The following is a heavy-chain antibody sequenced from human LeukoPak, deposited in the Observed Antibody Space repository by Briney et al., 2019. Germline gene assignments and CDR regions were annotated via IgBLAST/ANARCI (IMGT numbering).Heavy chain of an antibody. V-gene: IGHV3-49*04. CDR2: IRSKAYGGTT. CDR3: SRVASLGYYYYMDV. Sequence: GGSLRLSCTASGFTFGDYAMSWVRQAPGKGLEWVGFIRSKAYGGTTEYAASVKGRFTISRDDSKSIAYLQMNSLKTEDTAVYYCSRVASLGYYYYMDVWGKGTTVTVSS. D-gene: IGHD2-15*01. CDR1: GFTFGDYA. J-gene: IGHJ6*03.